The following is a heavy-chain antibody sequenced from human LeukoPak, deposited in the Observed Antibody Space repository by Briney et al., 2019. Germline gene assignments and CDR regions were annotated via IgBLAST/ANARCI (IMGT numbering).Heavy chain of an antibody. D-gene: IGHD6-19*01. CDR1: GGSFSGYY. CDR3: ARGGIAVATYDY. Sequence: PSETLSLTCAVYGGSFSGYYWSWIRQPPGKGLEWIGEINHSGSTNYNPSLKSRVTISVDTSKNQFSLKLSSVTAADTAVYYCARGGIAVATYDYWGQGTLVTVSS. J-gene: IGHJ4*02. V-gene: IGHV4-34*01. CDR2: INHSGST.